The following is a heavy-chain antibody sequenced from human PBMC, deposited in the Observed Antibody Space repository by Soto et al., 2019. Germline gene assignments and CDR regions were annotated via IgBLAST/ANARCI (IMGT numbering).Heavy chain of an antibody. V-gene: IGHV1-69*04. CDR2: IIPILGIG. D-gene: IGHD6-19*01. CDR3: AREVAVGSHDAFDI. J-gene: IGHJ3*02. Sequence: ASVKVSCKASGGTFSNYTISWVRQAPGQGLEWMGRIIPILGIGNYAQKFQGRVTITADKSTSTAYMELSSLRSEDTAVYYCAREVAVGSHDAFDIWGQGTMVT. CDR1: GGTFSNYT.